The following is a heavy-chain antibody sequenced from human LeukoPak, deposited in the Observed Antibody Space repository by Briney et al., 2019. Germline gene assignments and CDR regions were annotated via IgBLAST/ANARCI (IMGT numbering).Heavy chain of an antibody. CDR1: RFTFSSYR. V-gene: IGHV3-7*01. J-gene: IGHJ5*02. CDR3: ASQLERRQGWFDP. Sequence: GGSLRLSCAASRFTFSSYRMSWVRQAPGKRLEWVANIKQDGSEKYYVDSVKGRFTISRDNAKNSLYLQMNSLRAEDTAVYYCASQLERRQGWFDPWGQGILVTVSS. D-gene: IGHD1-1*01. CDR2: IKQDGSEK.